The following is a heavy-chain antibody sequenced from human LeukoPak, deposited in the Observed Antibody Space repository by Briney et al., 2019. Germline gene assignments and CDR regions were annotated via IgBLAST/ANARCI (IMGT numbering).Heavy chain of an antibody. Sequence: GASVKVSCKASGGTFSSYAISWVRQAPGQGLEWMGGIIPIFGTANYAQKFQGRVTITTDESASTAYMELSSLRSEDTAVYYCARDLVRWRGGSSSGQDAFDIWGQGTMVTVSS. D-gene: IGHD6-6*01. J-gene: IGHJ3*02. CDR3: ARDLVRWRGGSSSGQDAFDI. V-gene: IGHV1-69*05. CDR1: GGTFSSYA. CDR2: IIPIFGTA.